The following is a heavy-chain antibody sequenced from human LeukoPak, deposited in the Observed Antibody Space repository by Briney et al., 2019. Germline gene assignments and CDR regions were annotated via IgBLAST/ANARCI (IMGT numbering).Heavy chain of an antibody. V-gene: IGHV3-7*01. D-gene: IGHD3-22*01. CDR3: ASSHDSSGND. Sequence: GGCLSLSCAASVFPFSTYWMDWVRQAPGKGLDWVANIRKDGGAKFYGASVKGRFIISRDNAKNSLYLQMNNLRDEDTAVYYCASSHDSSGNDWGQGTLVTV. CDR1: VFPFSTYW. J-gene: IGHJ4*02. CDR2: IRKDGGAK.